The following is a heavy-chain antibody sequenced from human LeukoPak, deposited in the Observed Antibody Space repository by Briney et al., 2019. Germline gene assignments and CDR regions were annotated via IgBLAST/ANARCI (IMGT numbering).Heavy chain of an antibody. J-gene: IGHJ4*02. CDR1: GFTFSSYS. D-gene: IGHD3-16*02. V-gene: IGHV3-48*04. CDR2: ISSSSSTI. Sequence: GGSLRLSCAASGFTFSSYSMNWVRQAPGKGLEWVSYISSSSSTIYYADSVKGRFTISRDNAKNSLYLQMNSLRAEDTAVYYCAREKTGDYVWGSYRFGFDYWGQGTLVTVSS. CDR3: AREKTGDYVWGSYRFGFDY.